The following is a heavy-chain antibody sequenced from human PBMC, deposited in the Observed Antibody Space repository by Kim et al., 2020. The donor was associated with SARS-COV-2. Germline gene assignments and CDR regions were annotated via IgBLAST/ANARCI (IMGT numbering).Heavy chain of an antibody. J-gene: IGHJ3*02. CDR1: GFTFSSYG. CDR3: AKVPYSSGRSPKTYDAFDI. D-gene: IGHD6-19*01. V-gene: IGHV3-30*18. Sequence: GGSLRLSCAASGFTFSSYGMHWVRQAPGKGLEWVAVISYDGSNKYYADSAKGRFTISRDNSKNTLYLQMNSLRAEDTAVYYCAKVPYSSGRSPKTYDAFDIWGAGTMVSVSS. CDR2: ISYDGSNK.